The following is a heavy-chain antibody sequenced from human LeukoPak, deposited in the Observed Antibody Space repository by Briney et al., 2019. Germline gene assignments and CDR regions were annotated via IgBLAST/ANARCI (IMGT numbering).Heavy chain of an antibody. J-gene: IGHJ4*02. Sequence: ASVKVSCKASGYTFTSYYMHWVRQAPGQGLEWMGIINPSGGSTSYAQKFQGRVTMTRDTSTSTVYMELSSLRSEDTALYYCAKGGPSTLGESGWYFDYWGQGTLVTVSS. CDR1: GYTFTSYY. V-gene: IGHV1-46*01. CDR3: AKGGPSTLGESGWYFDY. D-gene: IGHD3-10*01. CDR2: INPSGGST.